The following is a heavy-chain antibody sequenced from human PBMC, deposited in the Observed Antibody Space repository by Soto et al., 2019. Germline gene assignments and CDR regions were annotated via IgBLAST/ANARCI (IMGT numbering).Heavy chain of an antibody. CDR2: ISGSGGST. CDR3: AKSSGEASYYYYYMDV. D-gene: IGHD6-19*01. Sequence: GGSLRLSCAASGVTFSSYAMSWVRQAPGKGLEWVSAISGSGGSTYYADSVKGRFTISRDNSKNTLYLQMNSLRAEDTAVYYCAKSSGEASYYYYYMDVWGKGTTVTVSS. CDR1: GVTFSSYA. V-gene: IGHV3-23*01. J-gene: IGHJ6*03.